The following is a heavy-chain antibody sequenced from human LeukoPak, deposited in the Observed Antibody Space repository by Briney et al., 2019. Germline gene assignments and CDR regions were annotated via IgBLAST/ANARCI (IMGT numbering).Heavy chain of an antibody. J-gene: IGHJ4*02. D-gene: IGHD2-2*01. CDR1: GFTFSSYG. V-gene: IGHV3-23*01. CDR2: ISGSGGST. Sequence: EAGGSLRLSCAASGFTFSSYGMSWVRQAPGKGLEWVSAISGSGGSTYYADSVKGRFTISRDNSKNTLYLQMNSLRAEDTAVYYCAKDLLHSTSTPYWGQGTLVTVSS. CDR3: AKDLLHSTSTPY.